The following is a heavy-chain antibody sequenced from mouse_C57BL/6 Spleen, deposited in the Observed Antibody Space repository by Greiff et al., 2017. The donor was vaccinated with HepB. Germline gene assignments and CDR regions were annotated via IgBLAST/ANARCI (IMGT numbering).Heavy chain of an antibody. D-gene: IGHD2-2*01. J-gene: IGHJ2*01. CDR1: GFTIKNTY. Sequence: VQLQQSVAELVRPGASVKLSCTASGFTIKNTYMHWVKQRPEQGLEWIGRIDPANGNTKYAPKFQGKAPITADTSSNTAHLQLISLPSEDTAIYYCARSGYGYGDVDFDYWGQGTTLTVSS. CDR3: ARSGYGYGDVDFDY. V-gene: IGHV14-3*01. CDR2: IDPANGNT.